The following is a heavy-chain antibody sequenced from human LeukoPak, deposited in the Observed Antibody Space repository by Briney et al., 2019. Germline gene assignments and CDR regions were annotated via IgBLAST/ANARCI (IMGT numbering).Heavy chain of an antibody. CDR2: IYSGGST. CDR1: GFTVSSNY. J-gene: IGHJ4*02. CDR3: ASSHSSGWYGSDY. D-gene: IGHD6-19*01. V-gene: IGHV3-66*01. Sequence: GGSLRLSCAASGFTVSSNYMSWVRQAPGKGLEWVSIIYSGGSTYYADSVKGRFTISRDNSKNTLYLQMNSLRAEDTAVYYCASSHSSGWYGSDYWGQGTLVTVSS.